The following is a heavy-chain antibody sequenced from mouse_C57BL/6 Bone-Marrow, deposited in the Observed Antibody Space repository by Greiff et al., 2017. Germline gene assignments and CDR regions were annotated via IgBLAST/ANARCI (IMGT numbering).Heavy chain of an antibody. D-gene: IGHD2-4*01. CDR2: ISSGGSYT. Sequence: EVHLVESGGDLVKPGGSLKLSCAASGFTFSSYGMSWVRQTPDKRLEWVATISSGGSYTYYPDSVKGRFTISRDNAKNTLYLQMSSLKSEDTAMYYCARQIYYDYDYAMDYWGQGTSVAVSS. CDR3: ARQIYYDYDYAMDY. CDR1: GFTFSSYG. J-gene: IGHJ4*01. V-gene: IGHV5-6*01.